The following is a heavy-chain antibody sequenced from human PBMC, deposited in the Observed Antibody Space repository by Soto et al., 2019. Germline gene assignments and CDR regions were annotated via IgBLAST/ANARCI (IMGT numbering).Heavy chain of an antibody. CDR3: ARSGSGSYYFIPDFDY. D-gene: IGHD3-10*01. CDR2: IYYSGST. CDR1: GGSISSGGFY. Sequence: SETLSLTCTVSGGSISSGGFYWSWIRQHPGKGLEWIGYIYYSGSTYYNPSLKNRVTISVDTSKNQFSLKLSSVTAADTAVYYCARSGSGSYYFIPDFDYWGQGTLVTVSS. V-gene: IGHV4-31*03. J-gene: IGHJ4*02.